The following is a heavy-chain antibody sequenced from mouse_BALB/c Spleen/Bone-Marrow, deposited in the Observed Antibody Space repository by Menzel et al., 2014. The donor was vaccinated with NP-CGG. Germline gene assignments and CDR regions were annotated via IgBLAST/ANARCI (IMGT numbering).Heavy chain of an antibody. Sequence: EVHLVESGGGLVQPGGSRKLSCAASGFTFSSFGMHWVRQAPEKGLEWVAYISSGSSTIYYADTVKGRFTISRDNPKNTLFLQMTSLRSEDTAMYYCARDDGYYAMDYWGQGTSVTVSS. D-gene: IGHD2-3*01. CDR3: ARDDGYYAMDY. J-gene: IGHJ4*01. CDR1: GFTFSSFG. V-gene: IGHV5-17*02. CDR2: ISSGSSTI.